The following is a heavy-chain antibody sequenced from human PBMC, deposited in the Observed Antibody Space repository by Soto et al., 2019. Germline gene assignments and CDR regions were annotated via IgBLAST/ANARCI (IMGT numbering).Heavy chain of an antibody. V-gene: IGHV3-7*03. J-gene: IGHJ6*02. CDR2: IKYDGGEK. CDR1: GFTLSNFW. CDR3: ARDNNDLWSCHYGMDV. D-gene: IGHD3-3*01. Sequence: ESGGGLVQPGGSLRLSCAASGFTLSNFWMSWVRQAPGKGLEWVANIKYDGGEKNYVDSVKGRFTISRDNGKNSLYLQMNSLRAEDTAVYFCARDNNDLWSCHYGMDVWGQGTTVTVSS.